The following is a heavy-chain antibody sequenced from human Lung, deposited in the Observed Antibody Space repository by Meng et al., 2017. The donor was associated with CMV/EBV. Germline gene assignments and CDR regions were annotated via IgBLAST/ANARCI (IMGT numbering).Heavy chain of an antibody. D-gene: IGHD2-15*01. CDR1: GFTFSSYW. CDR2: INGDGSST. CDR3: ARDVVEGSVWLGY. V-gene: IGHV3-74*01. J-gene: IGHJ4*02. Sequence: GEXXKIPCAASGFTFSSYWMHWVRQAPGKGLVWVSRINGDGSSTSYADSVKGRFTISRDNGKNTLYLQMNSLRAEDTAVYYCARDVVEGSVWLGYWGQGTLVTVSS.